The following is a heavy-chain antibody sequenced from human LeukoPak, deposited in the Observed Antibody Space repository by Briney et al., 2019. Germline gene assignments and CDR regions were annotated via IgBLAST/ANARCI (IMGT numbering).Heavy chain of an antibody. CDR1: GGSISSSSYY. J-gene: IGHJ4*02. CDR2: IYISGST. CDR3: ARDRGTWNDDGFDY. Sequence: PSETLSLTCTVSGGSISSSSYYWSWIRQPAGKGLEWIGRIYISGSTNYNPSLKSRVTMSVDTSKNQFSLKLSSVTAADTAVYYCARDRGTWNDDGFDYWGQGTLATVSS. D-gene: IGHD1-1*01. V-gene: IGHV4-61*02.